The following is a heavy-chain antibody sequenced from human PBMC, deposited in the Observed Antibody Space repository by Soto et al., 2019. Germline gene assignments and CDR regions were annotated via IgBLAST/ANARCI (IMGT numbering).Heavy chain of an antibody. CDR1: GYSFTNYW. D-gene: IGHD1-26*01. Sequence: GESLKISCKGSGYSFTNYWIGWVRQMPGKGLEWMGIIYPGDSDTRYSPSFQGQVTISRDNSKNTVYLQMNSLRAEDTALYYCAKDRGYSGTYWWWGQGALVTVSS. J-gene: IGHJ4*02. CDR2: IYPGDSDT. V-gene: IGHV5-51*01. CDR3: AKDRGYSGTYWW.